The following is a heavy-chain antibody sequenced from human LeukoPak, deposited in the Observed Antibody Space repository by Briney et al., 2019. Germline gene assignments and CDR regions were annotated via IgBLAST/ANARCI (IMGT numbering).Heavy chain of an antibody. Sequence: GGSLRLSCAASGFTFDDYAMHWVRQAPGKGLEWVSGISWNSGSIGYADSVKGRFTISRDNAKNSLYLQMNSLRAEDMALYYCARVGARSWYFHLWGRGTLVSVSS. CDR2: ISWNSGSI. CDR3: ARVGARSWYFHL. CDR1: GFTFDDYA. V-gene: IGHV3-9*03. D-gene: IGHD1-26*01. J-gene: IGHJ2*01.